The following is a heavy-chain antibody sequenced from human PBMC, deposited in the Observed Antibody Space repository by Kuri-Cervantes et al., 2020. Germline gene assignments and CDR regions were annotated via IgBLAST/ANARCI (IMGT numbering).Heavy chain of an antibody. CDR3: ARDEAPVILGMDV. CDR1: GFTFSTYA. V-gene: IGHV3-23*01. D-gene: IGHD3-22*01. CDR2: ISDRGDST. Sequence: GESLKISCAASGFTFSTYAMSWVRQAPGKGLQWVSAISDRGDSTFYADSVKGRFTISRDNSKNTLYLQMNSLRAEDTAMYYCARDEAPVILGMDVWGQGTTVTVSS. J-gene: IGHJ6*02.